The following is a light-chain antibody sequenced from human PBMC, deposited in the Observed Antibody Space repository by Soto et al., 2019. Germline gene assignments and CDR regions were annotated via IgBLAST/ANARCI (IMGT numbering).Light chain of an antibody. J-gene: IGLJ1*01. CDR2: GNS. CDR1: SSNIVAGYD. CDR3: QSYDSSLSGPNYG. V-gene: IGLV1-40*01. Sequence: QSALTQPPSVSGAPGQRVTISCTGSSSNIVAGYDVHWYQQLPGTAPKLLIYGNSNRPSGVPDRFSGSKSGTSASLAITGLEAEDEADYYCQSYDSSLSGPNYGFGTGTKLTVL.